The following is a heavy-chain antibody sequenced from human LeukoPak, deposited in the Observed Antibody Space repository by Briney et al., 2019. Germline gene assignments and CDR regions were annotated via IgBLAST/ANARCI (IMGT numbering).Heavy chain of an antibody. CDR1: GGTFSSYA. Sequence: SVKVSCKASGGTFSSYAISWVRQAPGQGPEWMGGIIPIFGTANYAQKFQGRVTITTDESTSTAYMELSSLRSEDTAVYYCARDKGVVGTSWGSDVFDIWGQGTMVTISS. J-gene: IGHJ3*02. V-gene: IGHV1-69*05. CDR2: IIPIFGTA. D-gene: IGHD2-8*01. CDR3: ARDKGVVGTSWGSDVFDI.